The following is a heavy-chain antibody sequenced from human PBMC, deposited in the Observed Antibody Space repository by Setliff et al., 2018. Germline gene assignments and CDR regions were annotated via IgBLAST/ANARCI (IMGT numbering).Heavy chain of an antibody. J-gene: IGHJ3*01. Sequence: SETLSLTCTVSGDSILSPTYTWTWIRQLPGKGLEWIGYISRSGSTSYNPSLKRQITXXXXTXXXXXXXXXSSVTAADTAIYYCASWGSAIAFDLWGQGTVVTGS. D-gene: IGHD3-16*01. CDR1: GDSILSPTYT. CDR3: ASWGSAIAFDL. V-gene: IGHV4-31*01. CDR2: ISRSGST.